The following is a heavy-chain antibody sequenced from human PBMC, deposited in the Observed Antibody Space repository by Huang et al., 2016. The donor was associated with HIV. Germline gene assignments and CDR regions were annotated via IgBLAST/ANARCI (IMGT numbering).Heavy chain of an antibody. V-gene: IGHV4-39*01. Sequence: QLQLQESGPGLLKPSETLSLTCTVSGGSISSSTYDWGWIRQPPGKGLEWIGTISYSGSTYHNPSLKSRVTISVDPSKNQFALKLSSVTAADTAVHYCARHVSSHWGSHYFDYWGQGTLVTVSS. J-gene: IGHJ4*02. D-gene: IGHD7-27*01. CDR3: ARHVSSHWGSHYFDY. CDR2: ISYSGST. CDR1: GGSISSSTYD.